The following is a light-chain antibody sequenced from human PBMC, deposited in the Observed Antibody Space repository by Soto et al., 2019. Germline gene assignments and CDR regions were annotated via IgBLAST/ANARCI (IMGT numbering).Light chain of an antibody. V-gene: IGLV4-69*01. J-gene: IGLJ2*01. Sequence: QLVLTQSPSASASLGASVKLTCTLSSGHSSYAIAWHQQQPEKGPRYLMKVNSDGSHSKGDGIPDRFSGSSSGAERYFTISSLQSEDEADYYCPPWGTGFVIFGGGTKVTVL. CDR3: PPWGTGFVI. CDR1: SGHSSYA. CDR2: VNSDGSH.